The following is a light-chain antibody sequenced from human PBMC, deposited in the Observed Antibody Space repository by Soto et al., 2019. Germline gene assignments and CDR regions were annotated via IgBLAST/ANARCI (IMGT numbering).Light chain of an antibody. CDR1: QSISSY. CDR3: QQSNSIPLT. Sequence: DIQMTQSPSSLSASVGDRVTITCRASQSISSYLNWYQQKPGKAPKFLIYAASSLQSGVTSRFSGSGSGTDFTITISSLQPEDFVTYYCQQSNSIPLTFGQGTKVEIK. V-gene: IGKV1-39*01. J-gene: IGKJ1*01. CDR2: AAS.